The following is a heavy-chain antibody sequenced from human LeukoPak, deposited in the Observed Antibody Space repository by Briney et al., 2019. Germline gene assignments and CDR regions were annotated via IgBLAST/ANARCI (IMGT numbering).Heavy chain of an antibody. CDR3: ARDRDYYDSSGSQQYYFDY. J-gene: IGHJ4*02. Sequence: ASVKVSCKASGYTFISYYMHWVRQAPGQGLEWMGIINPSGGSTSYAQKFQGRVTMTRDMSTSTVYMELSSLRSEDTAVYYCARDRDYYDSSGSQQYYFDYWGQGTLVTVSS. V-gene: IGHV1-46*01. D-gene: IGHD3-22*01. CDR2: INPSGGST. CDR1: GYTFISYY.